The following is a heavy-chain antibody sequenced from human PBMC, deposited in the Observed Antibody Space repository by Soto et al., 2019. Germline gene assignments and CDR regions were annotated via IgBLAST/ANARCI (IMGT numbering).Heavy chain of an antibody. Sequence: PGGSLRLSCAASGFTVSSKYMSWVRQAPGKGLEWVSLINRGGSISYADSVKGRFTISRDNSENTLYLQMNSLRAEDTAVYYCAKEPLRGATGLVNYWGQGTLVTVSS. CDR2: INRGGSI. D-gene: IGHD1-26*01. CDR1: GFTVSSKY. J-gene: IGHJ4*02. CDR3: AKEPLRGATGLVNY. V-gene: IGHV3-66*01.